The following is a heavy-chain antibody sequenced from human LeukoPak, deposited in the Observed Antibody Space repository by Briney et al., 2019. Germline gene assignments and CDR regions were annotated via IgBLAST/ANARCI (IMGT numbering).Heavy chain of an antibody. V-gene: IGHV1-18*01. D-gene: IGHD5-12*01. J-gene: IGHJ4*02. CDR2: ISSYNGNT. CDR1: TSTFTRYG. CDR3: ARSGLGTYYYFDV. Sequence: ASVKLSCNASTSTFTRYGISWERHAPGQGLGWMGWISSYNGNTNSAQKFLGIVSMTADTATSTAYMELRSLTSDDTAMYYRARSGLGTYYYFDVWGQGALVTVSS.